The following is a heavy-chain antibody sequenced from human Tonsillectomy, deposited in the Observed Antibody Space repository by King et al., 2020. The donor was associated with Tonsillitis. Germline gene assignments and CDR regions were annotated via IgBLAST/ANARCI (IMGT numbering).Heavy chain of an antibody. CDR1: GGSISSGGYY. V-gene: IGHV4-31*03. CDR2: IYYSGST. J-gene: IGHJ4*02. Sequence: VQLQESGPGLVKPSQTLSLTCTVSGGSISSGGYYWSWIRQHPGKGLEWIGYIYYSGSTYYNPSLKSRVTISVDTSKNQFSLKLSSVTAADTAVYYCAGGHQDILTVRLGDYWGQGTLVTVSS. D-gene: IGHD3-9*01. CDR3: AGGHQDILTVRLGDY.